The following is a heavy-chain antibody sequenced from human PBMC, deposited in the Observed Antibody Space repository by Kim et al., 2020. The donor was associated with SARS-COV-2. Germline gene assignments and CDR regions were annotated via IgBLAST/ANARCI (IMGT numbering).Heavy chain of an antibody. CDR2: ISYDGSNK. CDR3: ARDAGYSSSWYDWFDP. V-gene: IGHV3-30*04. D-gene: IGHD6-13*01. J-gene: IGHJ5*02. CDR1: GFTFSSYA. Sequence: GGSLRLSCAASGFTFSSYAMHWVRQAPGKGLEWVAVISYDGSNKYYADSVKGRFTISRDNSKNTLYLQMNSLRAEDTAVYYCARDAGYSSSWYDWFDPWG.